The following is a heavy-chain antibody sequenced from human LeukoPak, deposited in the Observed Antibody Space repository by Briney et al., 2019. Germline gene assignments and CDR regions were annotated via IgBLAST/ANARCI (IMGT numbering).Heavy chain of an antibody. CDR3: ARTSYYDILTGYYYFDY. CDR2: IYSGGST. Sequence: GGSLRLSCAASGFTVSSNYMSWVRQAPGKGLEWASVIYSGGSTYYADSVKGRFTISRDNSKNTLYLQMNSLRAEDTAVYYCARTSYYDILTGYYYFDYWGQGTLVTVSS. J-gene: IGHJ4*02. CDR1: GFTVSSNY. V-gene: IGHV3-53*01. D-gene: IGHD3-9*01.